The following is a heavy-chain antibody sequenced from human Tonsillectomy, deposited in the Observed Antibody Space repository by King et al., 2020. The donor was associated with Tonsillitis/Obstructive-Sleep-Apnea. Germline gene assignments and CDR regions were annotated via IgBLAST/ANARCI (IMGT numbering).Heavy chain of an antibody. D-gene: IGHD3-3*01. CDR3: AKDPSYDFWSGPYYFAY. CDR1: GFTFDDYA. J-gene: IGHJ4*02. CDR2: ISWNRGSI. V-gene: IGHV3-9*01. Sequence: VQLVESGGDLAQPGRSLRLSCAASGFTFDDYAMHWVRQAPGKGLEWVSGISWNRGSIGYADSVKGRITISRDNAKNSLYLQMNSLRAEDTALYYCAKDPSYDFWSGPYYFAYWGQGTLVTVSS.